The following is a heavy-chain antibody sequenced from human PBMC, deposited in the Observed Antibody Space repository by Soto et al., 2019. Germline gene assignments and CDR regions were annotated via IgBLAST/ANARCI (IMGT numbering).Heavy chain of an antibody. CDR2: INAGNGNT. D-gene: IGHD2-21*02. J-gene: IGHJ4*02. CDR3: AGSIVLVTALDY. Sequence: QVQLVQSGAEEKKPGASVKVSCKASGYTFTSYAMHWVRQAPGQRLEWMGWINAGNGNTKYSQKFQGRVTITRDTSASTAYMELSSLRSEDTAVYYLAGSIVLVTALDYWGQGTLVTVSS. CDR1: GYTFTSYA. V-gene: IGHV1-3*05.